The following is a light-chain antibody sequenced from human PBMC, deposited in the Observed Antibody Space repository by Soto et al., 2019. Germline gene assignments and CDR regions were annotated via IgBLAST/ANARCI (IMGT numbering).Light chain of an antibody. CDR1: QSVSSY. V-gene: IGKV3-11*01. Sequence: DIVLTQSPAPLSLSPGESATLSCKASQSVSSYLAWYHQKPGQAPRLLIYDASNRATGIPARFSGSGSGTDCTLTISSPEPEDVAVYYCQQRSKWPLTFGGGTKVDIK. CDR2: DAS. CDR3: QQRSKWPLT. J-gene: IGKJ4*01.